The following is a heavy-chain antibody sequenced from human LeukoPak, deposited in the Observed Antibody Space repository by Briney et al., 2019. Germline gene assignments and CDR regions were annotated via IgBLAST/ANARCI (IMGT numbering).Heavy chain of an antibody. V-gene: IGHV3-11*01. CDR1: EFTFSNHY. CDR2: ISPSAYST. J-gene: IGHJ4*02. CDR3: ARGKRRFDI. Sequence: GGSLKLSRAASEFTFSNHYMNLIRQSPGKGLEWISYISPSAYSTYYADSVKGRFSISRDNAKNSLYLQMNSLRVEDTAIYYCARGKRRFDIWGQGTLVTVSS.